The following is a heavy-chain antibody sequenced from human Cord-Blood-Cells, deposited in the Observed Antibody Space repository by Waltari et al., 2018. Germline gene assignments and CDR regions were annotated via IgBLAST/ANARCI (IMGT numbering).Heavy chain of an antibody. CDR3: ARHRRLGEVDY. J-gene: IGHJ4*02. CDR2: IYYSGST. D-gene: IGHD3-10*01. Sequence: QLQLQESGPGLVKPSETLSLTCTVPGGSISSSSYYWGWIRQPPGKGLEWIGSIYYSGSTYYNPSLKSRVTISVDTSKNQFSLKLSSVTAADTAVYYCARHRRLGEVDYWGQGTLVTVSS. V-gene: IGHV4-39*01. CDR1: GGSISSSSYY.